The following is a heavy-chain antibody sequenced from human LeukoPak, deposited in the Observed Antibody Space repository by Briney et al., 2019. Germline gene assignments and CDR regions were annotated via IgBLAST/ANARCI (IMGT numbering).Heavy chain of an antibody. Sequence: GGSLRLSCAASGFTVSSNYMSWVRQAPGKGLEWVSSISSSSSYIYYADSVKGRFTISRDNAKNSLYLQMNSMRAEDTAVYYCARAPAGYSSTWCVDYWGQGTLVTVSS. J-gene: IGHJ4*02. CDR1: GFTVSSNY. CDR2: ISSSSSYI. CDR3: ARAPAGYSSTWCVDY. D-gene: IGHD6-13*01. V-gene: IGHV3-21*01.